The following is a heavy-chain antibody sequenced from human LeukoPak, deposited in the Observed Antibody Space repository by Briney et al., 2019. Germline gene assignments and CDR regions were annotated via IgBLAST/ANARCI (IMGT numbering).Heavy chain of an antibody. CDR2: IRWNSGSI. D-gene: IGHD3-22*01. CDR1: GFTLDDYA. Sequence: GRSLRLSCAASGFTLDDYAMHWVRQAPGKGLEWVSGIRWNSGSIGYADSVKGRFTISRDNAKNSLYLQMNSLRAEDTALYYCAKGPYYYDSSGYYGNGAFDIWGQGTMVTVPS. CDR3: AKGPYYYDSSGYYGNGAFDI. J-gene: IGHJ3*02. V-gene: IGHV3-9*01.